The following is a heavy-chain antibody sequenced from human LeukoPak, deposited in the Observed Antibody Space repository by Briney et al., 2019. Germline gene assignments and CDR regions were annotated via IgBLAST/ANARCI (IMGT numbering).Heavy chain of an antibody. Sequence: GGSLRLSCAASGFTFSSYGMHWVRQAPGKGLEWVAFIRYDGSNKYYADSVKGRFTISRDNSKNTLYLQMNSLRAEDTAVYYCASSPETYYYGSGFYGMDVWGQGTTVTVSS. CDR1: GFTFSSYG. V-gene: IGHV3-30*02. D-gene: IGHD3-10*01. J-gene: IGHJ6*02. CDR2: IRYDGSNK. CDR3: ASSPETYYYGSGFYGMDV.